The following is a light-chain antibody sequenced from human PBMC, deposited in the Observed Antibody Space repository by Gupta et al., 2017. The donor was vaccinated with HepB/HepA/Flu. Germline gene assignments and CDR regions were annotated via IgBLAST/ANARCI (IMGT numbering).Light chain of an antibody. CDR1: SSNLGGNP. V-gene: IGLV1-44*01. Sequence: QSVLTHPPSASGTPGPRVIISCPGSSSNLGGNPVNWYQQFPGTAPKLLIYSNNQRPSGVPDRFSGSKSGTSASLAISGLQSEDEADYYCAAWDDSLNGVVFGGGTKLTVL. J-gene: IGLJ2*01. CDR3: AAWDDSLNGVV. CDR2: SNN.